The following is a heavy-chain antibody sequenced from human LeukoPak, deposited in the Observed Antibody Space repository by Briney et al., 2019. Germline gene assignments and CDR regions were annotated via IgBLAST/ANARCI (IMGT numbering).Heavy chain of an antibody. CDR3: AHIIRGVMNR. D-gene: IGHD3-10*01. Sequence: SGPTLVNPTQTLTLTCTFSGLSLSTSGVGVGWIRRPPGEALEWLALIYWDDDKRYSPSLKNRLTITKDTSKNQVVLTMTNMDPVDTATYCCAHIIRGVMNRWGQGTLVTVSS. V-gene: IGHV2-5*02. J-gene: IGHJ5*02. CDR1: GLSLSTSGVG. CDR2: IYWDDDK.